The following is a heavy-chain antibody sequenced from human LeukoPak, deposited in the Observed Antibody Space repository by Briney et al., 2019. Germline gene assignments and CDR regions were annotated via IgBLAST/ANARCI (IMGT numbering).Heavy chain of an antibody. V-gene: IGHV4-4*07. J-gene: IGHJ6*03. CDR3: ARDHPDPYYYYMDV. CDR1: GGSISSYY. Sequence: PSETLSLTRTVPGGSISSYYWSWIRQPAGKGLEWIGRIYTSGSTNYNPSLKSRVTMSVDTSKNQFSLKLSSVTAADTAVYYCARDHPDPYYYYMDVWGKGTTVTVSS. CDR2: IYTSGST.